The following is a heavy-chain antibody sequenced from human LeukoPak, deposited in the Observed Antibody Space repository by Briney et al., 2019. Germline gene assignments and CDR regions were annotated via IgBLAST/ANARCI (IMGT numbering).Heavy chain of an antibody. J-gene: IGHJ5*02. Sequence: SETLSLTCTVSGASISSSTFFWGWIRQPPGKGLGWIASISYSGTTYYTPSLSSRLTISVDTTKNQFALRLTSVTAADTATYFCARQRVRNWFDPWGQGALVTVSS. CDR2: ISYSGTT. CDR3: ARQRVRNWFDP. CDR1: GASISSSTFF. V-gene: IGHV4-39*01.